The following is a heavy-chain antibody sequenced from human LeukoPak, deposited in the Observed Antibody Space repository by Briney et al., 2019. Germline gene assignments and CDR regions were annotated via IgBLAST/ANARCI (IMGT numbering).Heavy chain of an antibody. CDR2: INHSGST. V-gene: IGHV4-34*01. D-gene: IGHD6-13*01. CDR3: ASPGYSSPPAYYYMDV. Sequence: PSETLSLTCAVYGGSFSGYYWSWIRQPPGKGLEWVGEINHSGSTNYNPSIKSRVTISVATSKTQFSLQLSSVTAADTAVYYCASPGYSSPPAYYYMDVWGKGTTVTVSS. J-gene: IGHJ6*03. CDR1: GGSFSGYY.